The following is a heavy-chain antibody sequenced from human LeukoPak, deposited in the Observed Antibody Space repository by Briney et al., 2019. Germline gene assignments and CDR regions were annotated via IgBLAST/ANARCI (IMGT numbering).Heavy chain of an antibody. J-gene: IGHJ4*02. CDR2: INSDGSST. V-gene: IGHV3-74*01. CDR1: GFTFSNYW. D-gene: IGHD1-26*01. CDR3: AQVNVGVAY. Sequence: PGGSLRLSCAASGFTFSNYWMHWVRQVPGKGLVWVSRINSDGSSTNYADSVKGRFTISRDNAKNTLYPQMNSLRAEDTAVYYCAQVNVGVAYWGQGALVTVSS.